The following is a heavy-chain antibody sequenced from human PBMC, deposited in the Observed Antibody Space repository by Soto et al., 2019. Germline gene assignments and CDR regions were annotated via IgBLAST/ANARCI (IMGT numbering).Heavy chain of an antibody. CDR3: AREDQGDYYGSGSYPSFDY. CDR1: GYSISSGYY. V-gene: IGHV4-38-2*02. D-gene: IGHD3-10*01. Sequence: PSETLSLTCAVSGYSISSGYYWGWIRQPPGKGLEWIGSIYHSGSTYYNPSLKSRVTISVDMSKNQFSLKLSSVTAADTAVYYCAREDQGDYYGSGSYPSFDYWGQGTLVTVSS. J-gene: IGHJ4*02. CDR2: IYHSGST.